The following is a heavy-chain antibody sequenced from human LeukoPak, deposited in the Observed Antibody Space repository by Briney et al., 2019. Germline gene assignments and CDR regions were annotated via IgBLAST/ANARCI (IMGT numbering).Heavy chain of an antibody. CDR1: GGSISSYY. V-gene: IGHV4-59*01. CDR2: IYYSGST. Sequence: SETLSLTCTVSGGSISSYYWSWIRQPPGKGLEWIGYIYYSGSTSYNPSLKSRVTISVDTSKKQFSLKLSSVTAADTAFYYCARYIVSYPHDAFNIWGQGTMVTVSS. J-gene: IGHJ3*02. D-gene: IGHD1-26*01. CDR3: ARYIVSYPHDAFNI.